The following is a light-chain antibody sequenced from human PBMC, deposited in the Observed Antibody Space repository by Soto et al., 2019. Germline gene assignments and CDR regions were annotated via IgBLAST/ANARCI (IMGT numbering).Light chain of an antibody. V-gene: IGLV2-18*01. Sequence: QSVLTQPPSVSGSPGQSVTISCTGTSSDVGSYNRVSWYQQPPGTAPKLMIYEVSNRPSGVPDRFSGSKSGNTASLTISGLQAEDEADYYRSLYKSRSIPSVLGPGSKVTVL. CDR1: SSDVGSYNR. CDR3: SLYKSRSIPSV. CDR2: EVS. J-gene: IGLJ1*01.